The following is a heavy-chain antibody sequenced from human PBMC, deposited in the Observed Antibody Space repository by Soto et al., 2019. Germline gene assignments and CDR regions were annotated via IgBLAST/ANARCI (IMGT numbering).Heavy chain of an antibody. CDR1: GGTFSSYA. Sequence: QVQLVQSGAEVKKPGSSVKVSCKASGGTFSSYAISWVRQAPGQGLEWMGGIIPIFGTANYAQKFQGRVTITADESTSTAYMGLSSLRSEDTAVYYCARGRVQLERRNAYYYYGMDVWGQGTTVTVSS. CDR3: ARGRVQLERRNAYYYYGMDV. D-gene: IGHD1-1*01. V-gene: IGHV1-69*01. J-gene: IGHJ6*02. CDR2: IIPIFGTA.